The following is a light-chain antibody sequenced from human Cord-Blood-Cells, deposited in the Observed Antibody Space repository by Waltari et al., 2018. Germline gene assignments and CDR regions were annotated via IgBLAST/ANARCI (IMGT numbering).Light chain of an antibody. J-gene: IGLJ2*01. Sequence: QSALTQPASVSGSPGQSITISCPGTSRDVGGYNYVSWYQQHPGKAPKLMIYDVSNRPSGVSNRFSGSKSGNTASLTISGLQAEDEADYYCSSYTNSSPVVFGGGTKLTVL. CDR2: DVS. CDR1: SRDVGGYNY. V-gene: IGLV2-14*01. CDR3: SSYTNSSPVV.